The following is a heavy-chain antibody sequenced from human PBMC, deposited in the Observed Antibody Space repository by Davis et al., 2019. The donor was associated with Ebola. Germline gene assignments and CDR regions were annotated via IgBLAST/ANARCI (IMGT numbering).Heavy chain of an antibody. D-gene: IGHD4-11*01. CDR1: GFTFDDYA. CDR2: ISWNSGSI. J-gene: IGHJ6*04. V-gene: IGHV3-9*01. CDR3: AKAYYDYSNYGYYYYGMDV. Sequence: SLRLSCAASGFTFDDYAMHWVRQAPGKGLEWVSGISWNSGSIGYADSVKGRFTISRDNAKNSLYLQMNSLRAEDTALYYCAKAYYDYSNYGYYYYGMDVWGKGTTVTVSS.